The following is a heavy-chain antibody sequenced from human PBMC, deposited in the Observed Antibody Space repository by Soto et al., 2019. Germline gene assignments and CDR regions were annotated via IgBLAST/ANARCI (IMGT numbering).Heavy chain of an antibody. D-gene: IGHD5-18*01. J-gene: IGHJ4*02. V-gene: IGHV1-69*01. CDR2: IIPVLVRT. CDR3: ARGPWTQEGPKYYFDF. Sequence: QVQLVQSGAEVKKPGSSVKVSCKASGGTFDTFAFSWVRQAPGQGLQWLGGIIPVLVRTNYAQRFQASVSGSASGSTRTAFMELCGLNSADTAVYYCARGPWTQEGPKYYFDFWGQGTLVTVSS. CDR1: GGTFDTFA.